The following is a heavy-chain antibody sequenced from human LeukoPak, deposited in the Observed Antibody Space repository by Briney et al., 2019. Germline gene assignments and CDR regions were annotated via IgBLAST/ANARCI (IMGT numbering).Heavy chain of an antibody. CDR2: VYTSGNT. CDR3: ARDRQGYYFDY. CDR1: GGSISSYY. Sequence: SETLSLTCTVSGGSISSYYWGWIRQPAGKGLEWLGRVYTSGNTNYNPSLKSRVTMSVDTSKKQFSLKLSSVTAADTAVYYCARDRQGYYFDYWGQGTLVTVSS. J-gene: IGHJ4*02. D-gene: IGHD2-15*01. V-gene: IGHV4-4*07.